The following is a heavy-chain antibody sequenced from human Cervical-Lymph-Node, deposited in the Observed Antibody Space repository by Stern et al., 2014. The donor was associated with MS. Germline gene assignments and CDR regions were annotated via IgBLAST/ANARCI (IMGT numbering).Heavy chain of an antibody. Sequence: EVHLVESGGGLVKPGRSLRLSCTASGFTFGDYAMSWFRQAPGKGLEWVGFIRSKAYGGTTEYAASVKGRFNISRDDSKSIAYLQMNSLKTEDTAVYYCTRVGSSGWSGFYYYYYGMDVWGQGTTVTVSS. J-gene: IGHJ6*02. D-gene: IGHD6-19*01. CDR1: GFTFGDYA. V-gene: IGHV3-49*05. CDR2: IRSKAYGGTT. CDR3: TRVGSSGWSGFYYYYYGMDV.